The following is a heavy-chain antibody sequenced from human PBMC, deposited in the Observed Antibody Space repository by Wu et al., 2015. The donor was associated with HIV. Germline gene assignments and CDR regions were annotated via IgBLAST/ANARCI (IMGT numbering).Heavy chain of an antibody. J-gene: IGHJ4*02. CDR3: ARDRTSRGEIDY. CDR2: MNSKTGGT. CDR1: TNTFDDHY. Sequence: QLLQSGSEVQKPGASVKVSCKSATNTFDDHYIHWVRQAPGRGFEWVGWMNSKTGGTKYAQNFQGRVTMTRDMSIGTAYLELRGWTSEDTAVYYCARDRTSRGEIDYWGQGTLVTVSS. D-gene: IGHD5-24*01. V-gene: IGHV1-2*02.